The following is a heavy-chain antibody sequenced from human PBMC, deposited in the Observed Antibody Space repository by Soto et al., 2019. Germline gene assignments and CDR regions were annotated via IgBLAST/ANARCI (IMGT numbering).Heavy chain of an antibody. J-gene: IGHJ3*02. Sequence: QVQLVESGGGVVQPGRSLRLSCAASGFTFSSYGMHWVRQAPGKGLEWVAVISYDGSNKYYADSVKGRFTISRDNSKNTLYLQMNSLRAEDTAVYYCARRGWDAFDIWAKGQWSPSLQ. V-gene: IGHV3-30*03. CDR3: ARRGWDAFDI. CDR1: GFTFSSYG. CDR2: ISYDGSNK.